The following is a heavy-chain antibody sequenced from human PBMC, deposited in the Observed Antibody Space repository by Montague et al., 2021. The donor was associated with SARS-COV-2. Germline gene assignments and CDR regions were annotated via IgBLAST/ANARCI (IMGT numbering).Heavy chain of an antibody. J-gene: IGHJ4*01. D-gene: IGHD3-22*01. CDR3: ARGLLEVSMVVVVLSGALYYFDA. Sequence: SETLSLTCAVYGGSFSSHYWSWIRQPPGKGLEWIGESNHRGSTNYNPSLKSRVTISVDTSKNQFSLKLNSVTAADTAVYYCARGLLEVSMVVVVLSGALYYFDAWGQGTMVSVSS. CDR1: GGSFSSHY. CDR2: SNHRGST. V-gene: IGHV4-34*01.